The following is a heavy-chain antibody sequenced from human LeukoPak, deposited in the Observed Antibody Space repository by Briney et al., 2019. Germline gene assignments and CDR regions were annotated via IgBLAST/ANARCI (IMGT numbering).Heavy chain of an antibody. Sequence: SETLSLTCTVSGRSISSYYWSWLRQPPGKGLEWIGYIYYSGSTNYNPSLTGRVTISVDTSKNKSSLKLSSVTAADTAVYYCARGRTGTPGSVDYWGQGTLVTVSS. CDR1: GRSISSYY. V-gene: IGHV4-59*01. D-gene: IGHD1-1*01. J-gene: IGHJ4*02. CDR3: ARGRTGTPGSVDY. CDR2: IYYSGST.